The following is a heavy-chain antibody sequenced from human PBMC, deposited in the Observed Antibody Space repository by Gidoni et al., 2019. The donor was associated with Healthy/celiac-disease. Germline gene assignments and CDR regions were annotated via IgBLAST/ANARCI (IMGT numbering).Heavy chain of an antibody. CDR2: ISLNSGNM. Sequence: EVQLVESGGGLVQPGRFLRLPCAASGFTLHVVAMNGVPQAPGKGLEWVAGISLNSGNMGEADSVKGRFTISRDNAKNSLYLQMNSLRAEDAALYYCAKDSAGIAARPGWFDPWGQGTLVTVSS. CDR1: GFTLHVVA. V-gene: IGHV3-9*01. J-gene: IGHJ5*02. CDR3: AKDSAGIAARPGWFDP. D-gene: IGHD6-6*01.